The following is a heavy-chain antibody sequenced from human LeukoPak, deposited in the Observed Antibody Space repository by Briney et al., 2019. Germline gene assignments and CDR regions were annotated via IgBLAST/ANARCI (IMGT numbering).Heavy chain of an antibody. CDR3: ARGGSVPYDY. J-gene: IGHJ4*02. D-gene: IGHD3-10*01. Sequence: GGSLRLSCAASGFTFDDYGMSWVRQAPGKGLEWVSSISSSSSYIYYADSVKGRFTISRDNAKNSLYLQMNSLRAEDTAVYYCARGGSVPYDYWGQGTLVTVSS. V-gene: IGHV3-21*01. CDR2: ISSSSSYI. CDR1: GFTFDDYG.